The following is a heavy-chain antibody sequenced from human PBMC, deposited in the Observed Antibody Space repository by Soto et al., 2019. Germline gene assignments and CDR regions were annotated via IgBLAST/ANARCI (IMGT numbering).Heavy chain of an antibody. CDR2: IIPIFGTA. V-gene: IGHV1-69*13. J-gene: IGHJ6*02. CDR3: ARDEMVVATGSRTWHYYYGMDV. CDR1: GGTFSTYA. Sequence: GASVKVSCKSSGGTFSTYAISWVRQAPGQGLEWMGGIIPIFGTANYAQKFQGRVTITADESTTTAYMEVISLRSEDTAVYYCARDEMVVATGSRTWHYYYGMDVWGQGTTVTVSS. D-gene: IGHD2-15*01.